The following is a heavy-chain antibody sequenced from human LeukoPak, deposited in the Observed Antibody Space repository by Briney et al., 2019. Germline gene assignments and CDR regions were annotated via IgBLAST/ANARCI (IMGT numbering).Heavy chain of an antibody. CDR1: GYTFTSYG. J-gene: IGHJ6*02. CDR2: ISAYNGNT. D-gene: IGHD6-19*01. CDR3: ARGGYSSGWYLYYYYYGMDV. Sequence: ASVKVSCKASGYTFTSYGISWVRQAPGQGLEWMGWISAYNGNTNYAQKLQGRVTMTTDTSTSTAYMELRSLRSDDTAVYYCARGGYSSGWYLYYYYYGMDVWGQVTTVTVAS. V-gene: IGHV1-18*01.